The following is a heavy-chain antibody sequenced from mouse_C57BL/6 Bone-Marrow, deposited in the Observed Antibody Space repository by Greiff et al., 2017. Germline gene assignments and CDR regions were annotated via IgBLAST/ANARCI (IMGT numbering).Heavy chain of an antibody. V-gene: IGHV1-4*01. J-gene: IGHJ2*01. D-gene: IGHD2-5*01. Sequence: QVQLKESGAELARPGASVKMSCKASGYTFTSYTMHWVKQRPGQGLEWIGYINPSSGYTKYNQKFKDKATLTADKSSSTAYMQLSSLTSEDSAVYYCARSYSKISFDYWGQGTTLTVSS. CDR2: INPSSGYT. CDR1: GYTFTSYT. CDR3: ARSYSKISFDY.